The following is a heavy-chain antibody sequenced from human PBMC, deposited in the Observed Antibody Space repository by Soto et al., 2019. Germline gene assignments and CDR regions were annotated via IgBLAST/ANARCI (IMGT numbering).Heavy chain of an antibody. CDR3: ARDVPPTVTTNNGIDV. CDR1: GYAFTSYD. Sequence: QVQLVQSGAEVKKPGASVKVSCKASGYAFTSYDISWVRQAPGKGLEWMGWISAYNGNTNYAQKFQGRATMTTDTSTSTAYMELRSLRSDDTAVYYCARDVPPTVTTNNGIDVWGQGTTVTVSS. J-gene: IGHJ6*02. V-gene: IGHV1-18*01. CDR2: ISAYNGNT. D-gene: IGHD4-17*01.